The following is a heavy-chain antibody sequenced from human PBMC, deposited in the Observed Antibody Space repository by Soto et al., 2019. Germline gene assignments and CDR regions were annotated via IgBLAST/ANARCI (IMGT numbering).Heavy chain of an antibody. D-gene: IGHD3-10*01. CDR1: GGSFSGYY. CDR3: ARDPRGYGSGSYYNRRPFGKR. CDR2: INHSGST. Sequence: PSETLSLTCAVYGGSFSGYYWSWIRQPPGKGLEWIGEINHSGSTNYNPSLKSRVTISVGTSKNQFSLKLSSVTAADTAVYYCARDPRGYGSGSYYNRRPFGKRWGQGTLVTVSS. V-gene: IGHV4-34*01. J-gene: IGHJ4*02.